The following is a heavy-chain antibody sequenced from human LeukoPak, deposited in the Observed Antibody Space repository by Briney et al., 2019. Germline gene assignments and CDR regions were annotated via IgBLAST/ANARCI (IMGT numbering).Heavy chain of an antibody. CDR3: TGVLPAAPNAFHF. J-gene: IGHJ3*01. V-gene: IGHV3-20*04. Sequence: GGSLRLSCAASGFTFSSYWMHWVRQAPGKGLEWVSGINWNGGSTGYADSVKGRFTISRDNAKTSLYLQMNSLRAADTALYYCTGVLPAAPNAFHFWGQGTMVTVSS. CDR2: INWNGGST. D-gene: IGHD2-2*01. CDR1: GFTFSSYW.